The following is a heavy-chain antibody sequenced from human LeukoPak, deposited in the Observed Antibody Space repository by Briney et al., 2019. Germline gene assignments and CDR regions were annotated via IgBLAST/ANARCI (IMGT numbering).Heavy chain of an antibody. CDR2: ISSSSSYI. J-gene: IGHJ4*02. Sequence: GGSLRLPRAASGFTFSSYSMNWVRQAPGRGLEWVSSISSSSSYIYYADSVKGRFTISRDNAKNSLYLQMNSLRAEDTAVYYCAASGFESYYFDYWGQGTLVTVSS. CDR3: AASGFESYYFDY. V-gene: IGHV3-21*01. CDR1: GFTFSSYS. D-gene: IGHD3-10*01.